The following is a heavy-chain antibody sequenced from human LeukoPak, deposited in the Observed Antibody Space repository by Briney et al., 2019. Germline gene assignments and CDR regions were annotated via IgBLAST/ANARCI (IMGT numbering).Heavy chain of an antibody. V-gene: IGHV1-18*01. CDR1: GYTFTSYG. J-gene: IGHJ4*02. D-gene: IGHD6-19*01. CDR2: ISAYNDNT. CDR3: ARDDPYSSGWYFDY. Sequence: GASVKVSCKASGYTFTSYGISWVRQAPGQGLEWMGWISAYNDNTNYAQKLQGRVTMTTDTSTSTAYMELRSLRADDTAVYYCARDDPYSSGWYFDYWGQGTLVTVSS.